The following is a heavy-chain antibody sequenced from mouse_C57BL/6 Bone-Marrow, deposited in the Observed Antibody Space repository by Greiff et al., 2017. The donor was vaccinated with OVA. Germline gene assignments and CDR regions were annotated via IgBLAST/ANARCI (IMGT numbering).Heavy chain of an antibody. CDR3: VRQDYYGSSRYFDV. CDR1: GFSFNTYA. J-gene: IGHJ1*03. Sequence: EVKVVESGGGLVQPKGSLKLSCAASGFSFNTYAMNWVRQAPGKGLEWVARIRSKSNNYATYYADSVKDRFTISRDDSESMLYLQMNNLKTEDTAMYYCVRQDYYGSSRYFDVWGTGTTVTVSS. CDR2: IRSKSNNYAT. V-gene: IGHV10-1*01. D-gene: IGHD1-1*01.